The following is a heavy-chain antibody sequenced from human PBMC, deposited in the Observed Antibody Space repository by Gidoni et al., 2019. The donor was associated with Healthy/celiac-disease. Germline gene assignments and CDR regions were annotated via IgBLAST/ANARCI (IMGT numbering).Heavy chain of an antibody. J-gene: IGHJ4*02. D-gene: IGHD5-12*01. CDR2: ISWNSGSI. CDR3: AKDIGMATTYRFDY. CDR1: GFPFDDYA. V-gene: IGHV3-9*01. Sequence: EVQLVESGGGLVQPGRSLRLSCAASGFPFDDYAMHWVRQAPGKGLEWVSGISWNSGSIGYADSVKGRFTISRDNAKNSLYLQMNSLRAEDTALYYCAKDIGMATTYRFDYWGQGTLVTVSS.